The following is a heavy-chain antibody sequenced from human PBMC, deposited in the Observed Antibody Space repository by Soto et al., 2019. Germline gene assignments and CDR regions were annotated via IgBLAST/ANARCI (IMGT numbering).Heavy chain of an antibody. J-gene: IGHJ6*02. CDR3: ARDLRGLRYFDWLPDYYYYGMDV. Sequence: ASVKVSCKASGYTFTSYGISWVRQAPGQGLEWMGWISAYNGNTNYAQKLQGRVTMTTDTSTSTAYMELRSLRSDNTAVYYCARDLRGLRYFDWLPDYYYYGMDVWGQGTTVTVSS. CDR1: GYTFTSYG. CDR2: ISAYNGNT. D-gene: IGHD3-9*01. V-gene: IGHV1-18*01.